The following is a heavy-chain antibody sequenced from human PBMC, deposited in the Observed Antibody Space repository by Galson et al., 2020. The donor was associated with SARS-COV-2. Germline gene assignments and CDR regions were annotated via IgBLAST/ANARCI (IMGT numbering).Heavy chain of an antibody. Sequence: GGSLRLSCAASGFPFSTYAMHWVRQAPGKGLEWVAAISYDGSYKHDVDSLKGRFTISRDNSKNTLYLQMNSLRPEDTAVYYCASSPSIAGSGTRFSFQHRGQGTLVTVSS. D-gene: IGHD6-6*01. V-gene: IGHV3-30*01. CDR3: ASSPSIAGSGTRFSFQH. CDR2: ISYDGSYK. CDR1: GFPFSTYA. J-gene: IGHJ1*01.